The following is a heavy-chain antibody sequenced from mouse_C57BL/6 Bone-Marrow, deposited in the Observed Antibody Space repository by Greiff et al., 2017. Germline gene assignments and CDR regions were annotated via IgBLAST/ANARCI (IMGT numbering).Heavy chain of an antibody. CDR2: IYPGDGDT. J-gene: IGHJ3*01. CDR1: GYAFSSSW. D-gene: IGHD4-1*01. CDR3: ARDWDVGRFAY. Sequence: VQLQESGPELVKPGASVKISCKASGYAFSSSWMNWVKQRPGKGLEWIGRIYPGDGDTNYNGKFKGKATLTADKSSSTAYMQLRSLTSEDSAVYFCARDWDVGRFAYWGQGTLVTVSA. V-gene: IGHV1-82*01.